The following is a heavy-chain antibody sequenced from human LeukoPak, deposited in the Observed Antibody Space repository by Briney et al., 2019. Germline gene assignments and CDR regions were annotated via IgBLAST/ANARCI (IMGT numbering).Heavy chain of an antibody. CDR2: ISSDGGT. J-gene: IGHJ4*02. D-gene: IGHD6-13*01. Sequence: GGSLRLSCAASGFTFSNYAMSWVRQAPGKGLEWVSGISSDGGTFYPDSVKGRFTISRDNSKNTLYLQMNSPGAADTAIYYCAKEIAAIGLPAVDYWGQGTLVTVSS. V-gene: IGHV3-23*01. CDR1: GFTFSNYA. CDR3: AKEIAAIGLPAVDY.